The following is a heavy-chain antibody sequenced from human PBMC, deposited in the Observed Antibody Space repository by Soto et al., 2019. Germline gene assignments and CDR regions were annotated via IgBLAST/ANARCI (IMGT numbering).Heavy chain of an antibody. J-gene: IGHJ6*02. CDR3: AREVRWTSCCYYRMDV. Sequence: GSLKISCKGSGYSFTSYWISWVRQMPGKGLEWMGRIDPSDSYTNYSPSFQGHVTISADKSISTAYLQWSSLKASDTAMYYCAREVRWTSCCYYRMDVWGQGTTVPVSS. V-gene: IGHV5-10-1*01. D-gene: IGHD2-2*01. CDR2: IDPSDSYT. CDR1: GYSFTSYW.